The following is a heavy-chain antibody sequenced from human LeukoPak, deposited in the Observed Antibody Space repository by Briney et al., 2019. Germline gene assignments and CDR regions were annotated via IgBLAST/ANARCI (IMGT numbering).Heavy chain of an antibody. D-gene: IGHD5-12*01. CDR3: ARDLRNIVATISTTPTGF. V-gene: IGHV3-48*01. CDR2: ISSGSRTI. Sequence: PGGSLRLSCAASGFTSSSYSMNWVRQAPGKGLEWVSYISSGSRTIYYADSVKGRFTMSRDNAKNSLYLQMNSLRAEDTAVYYCARDLRNIVATISTTPTGFWGQGTLVTVSS. J-gene: IGHJ4*02. CDR1: GFTSSSYS.